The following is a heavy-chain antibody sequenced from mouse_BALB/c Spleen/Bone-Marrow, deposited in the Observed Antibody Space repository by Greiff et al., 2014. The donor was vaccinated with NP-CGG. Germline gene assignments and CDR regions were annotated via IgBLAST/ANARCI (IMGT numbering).Heavy chain of an antibody. Sequence: EVMLVESGGGLVKSGGSLKLSCAASGFSFSNYGMSWVRQTPEKRLGWVATISGDGRYTFYSDSVKGRFTISRDNAKNNLYLQLSSLRSEDTALYYCARHAYYDQTEVSFVYWGQGTLVTVSA. J-gene: IGHJ3*01. V-gene: IGHV5-9-2*01. CDR3: ARHAYYDQTEVSFVY. D-gene: IGHD2-4*01. CDR1: GFSFSNYG. CDR2: ISGDGRYT.